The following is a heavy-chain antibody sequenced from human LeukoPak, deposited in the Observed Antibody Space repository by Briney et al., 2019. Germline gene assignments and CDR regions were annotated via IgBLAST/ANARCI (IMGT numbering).Heavy chain of an antibody. D-gene: IGHD2-8*02. V-gene: IGHV3-72*01. CDR1: GFTFSDHY. J-gene: IGHJ4*02. CDR2: TGNKANSYTT. CDR3: ARSYWYRIDY. Sequence: GGSLRLSCTASGFTFSDHYIYWVRQAPGKGLEWVGHTGNKANSYTTDYAASVKGRFTISRDDSKTSLYLQMNSLKTEDTAVYYCARSYWYRIDYWGQGTLVTVSS.